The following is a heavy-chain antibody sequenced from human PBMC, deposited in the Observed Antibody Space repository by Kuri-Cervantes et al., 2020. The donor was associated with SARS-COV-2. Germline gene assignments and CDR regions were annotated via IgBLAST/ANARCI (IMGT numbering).Heavy chain of an antibody. J-gene: IGHJ4*02. CDR3: ARDLRLGKSLDY. Sequence: GESLKISCAASGFTLSSYGMHWVRQAPGKGLEWVAFIRYDGSNKYYADSVKGRFTISRDNSKNTLYLQMNSLRAEDTAVYYCARDLRLGKSLDYWGQGTLVTVSS. D-gene: IGHD7-27*01. CDR1: GFTLSSYG. CDR2: IRYDGSNK. V-gene: IGHV3-30*02.